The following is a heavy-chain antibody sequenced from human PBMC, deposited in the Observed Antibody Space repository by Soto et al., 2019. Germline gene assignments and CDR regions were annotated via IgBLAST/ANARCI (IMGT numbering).Heavy chain of an antibody. CDR2: IWYDGSIT. CDR1: GFTFSNYG. Sequence: GSLRLSCVTSGFTFSNYGFHWVRQAPGKGLEWVAVIWYDGSITYYADSVKGRFTISRDQSKNTLYLQMNSLRAEDTAVYSCARDLGTTNYYFDYWGQGTLVTVSS. V-gene: IGHV3-33*01. CDR3: ARDLGTTNYYFDY. D-gene: IGHD1-26*01. J-gene: IGHJ4*02.